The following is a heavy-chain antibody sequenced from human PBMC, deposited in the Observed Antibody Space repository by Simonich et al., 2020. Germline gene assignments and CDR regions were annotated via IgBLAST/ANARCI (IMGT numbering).Heavy chain of an antibody. Sequence: GGGVVQPGRSLRLSCAASEFTFSSYAMHWVRQAPGKGLEVVAVISYDGSNKYYADSVKGRFTISRDNSKNTLYLQMNSLRAEDTAVYYCARDLGSSYYFDYWGQGTLVTVSS. CDR2: ISYDGSNK. CDR1: EFTFSSYA. V-gene: IGHV3-30*07. CDR3: ARDLGSSYYFDY. D-gene: IGHD6-6*01. J-gene: IGHJ4*02.